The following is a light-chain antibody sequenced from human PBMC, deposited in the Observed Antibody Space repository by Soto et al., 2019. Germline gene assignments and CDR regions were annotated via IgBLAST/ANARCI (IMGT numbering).Light chain of an antibody. V-gene: IGLV1-44*01. CDR1: RSNIGSNT. Sequence: QAVVTQPPSASGTPGQRVTISCSGSRSNIGSNTVNWYQQLPGTAPKLLIYNNNQRPSGVPDRFSGSKSGTSASLAISGLQSEDEADYYCAAWDDSLNGLVFGTGTQLTVL. J-gene: IGLJ7*01. CDR2: NNN. CDR3: AAWDDSLNGLV.